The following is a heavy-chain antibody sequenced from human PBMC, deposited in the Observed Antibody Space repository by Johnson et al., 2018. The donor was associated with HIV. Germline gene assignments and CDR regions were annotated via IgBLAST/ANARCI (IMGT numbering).Heavy chain of an antibody. D-gene: IGHD2-15*01. Sequence: QVQLVESGGGVVQPGRSLRLSCAASGIIVTGNFMSWVRQAPGQGLEWVSVISGRGGCTYYADSVTGRFTISRDNAKNSLYLQMNSLRAEDTALYSCARVGVDDAFDFWGQGTMVTVSS. CDR2: ISGRGGCT. CDR3: ARVGVDDAFDF. V-gene: IGHV3-11*01. J-gene: IGHJ3*01. CDR1: GIIVTGNF.